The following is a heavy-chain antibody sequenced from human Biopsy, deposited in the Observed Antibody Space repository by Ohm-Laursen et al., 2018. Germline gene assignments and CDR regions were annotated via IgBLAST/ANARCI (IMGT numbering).Heavy chain of an antibody. CDR1: GFTFTSYA. CDR3: TRDTTYYAGTTYYDALDV. J-gene: IGHJ3*01. V-gene: IGHV3-30*03. D-gene: IGHD2/OR15-2a*01. Sequence: SLRLSCAASGFTFTSYAMHRVRQAPGKGLEWVAVISYDGSGEYYADSLQGRFTISRDNAKNSLYLQMNSLRAEDTAVYYCTRDTTYYAGTTYYDALDVWGQGTTVTVSS. CDR2: ISYDGSGE.